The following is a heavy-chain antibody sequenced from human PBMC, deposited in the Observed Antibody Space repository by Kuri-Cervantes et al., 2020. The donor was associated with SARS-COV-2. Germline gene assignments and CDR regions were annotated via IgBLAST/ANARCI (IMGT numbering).Heavy chain of an antibody. D-gene: IGHD6-6*01. J-gene: IGHJ5*02. CDR1: GFTFDDYA. CDR3: AKDIREQLVGGVGWFDP. Sequence: GGSLRLSCAASGFTFDDYAMHWVRQAPGKGLEWVSGISWNSGSIGYADSVKGRSTISRDNAKNSLYLQMNSLRAEDTALYYCAKDIREQLVGGVGWFDPWGQGTLVTVSS. V-gene: IGHV3-9*01. CDR2: ISWNSGSI.